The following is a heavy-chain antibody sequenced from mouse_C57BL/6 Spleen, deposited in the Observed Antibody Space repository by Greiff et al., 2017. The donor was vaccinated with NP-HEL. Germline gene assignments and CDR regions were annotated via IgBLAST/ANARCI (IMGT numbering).Heavy chain of an antibody. CDR2: IYPSDSET. CDR3: ARSTTGVATPFDY. D-gene: IGHD1-1*01. CDR1: GYTFTSYW. V-gene: IGHV1-61*01. J-gene: IGHJ2*01. Sequence: QVQLQQSGAELVRPGSSVKLSCKASGYTFTSYWMDWVKQRPGQGLEWIGNIYPSDSETHYNQKFKDKATLTVDKSSSTAYMQLSSLTSEYSAVYYGARSTTGVATPFDYWGQGTTLTVSS.